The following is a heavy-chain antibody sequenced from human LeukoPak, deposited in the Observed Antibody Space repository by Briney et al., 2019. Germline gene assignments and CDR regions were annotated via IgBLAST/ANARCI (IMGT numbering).Heavy chain of an antibody. CDR1: DGSFSGNY. V-gene: IGHV3-7*01. J-gene: IGHJ4*02. D-gene: IGHD2-21*02. CDR2: IQEDGKKE. CDR3: AKDIVGGGDDY. Sequence: ETLSLTCAVYDGSFSGNYWTWVRQAPGKGLEWVANIQEDGKKENYVDSVRGRFTISRDNAKNSIYLQMNSLRVEDTAVYYCAKDIVGGGDDYWGQGTLVIVSS.